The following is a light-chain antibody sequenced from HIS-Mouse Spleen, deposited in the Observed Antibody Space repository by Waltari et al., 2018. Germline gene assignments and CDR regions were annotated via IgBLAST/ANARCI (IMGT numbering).Light chain of an antibody. V-gene: IGLV2-14*01. CDR1: SSDVGGYNY. CDR2: EVS. Sequence: QSALTQPASVSGSPGQPITLSCPGTSSDVGGYNYVYWYQQHPGKAPKLMIYEVSNRPSGVSNRFSGSKSGNTASLTISGLQAEDEADYYCSSYTSSSTLVFGTGTKVTVL. CDR3: SSYTSSSTLV. J-gene: IGLJ1*01.